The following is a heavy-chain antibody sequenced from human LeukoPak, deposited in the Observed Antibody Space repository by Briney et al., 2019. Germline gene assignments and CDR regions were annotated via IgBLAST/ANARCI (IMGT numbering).Heavy chain of an antibody. CDR3: ARQRGTPPYRFEP. J-gene: IGHJ5*02. V-gene: IGHV4-61*02. CDR1: GGSISSGGYY. D-gene: IGHD6-25*01. CDR2: IYTSGST. Sequence: SQTLSLTRTVSGGSISSGGYYWSWIRQPAGKGLEWIGRIYTSGSTNYNPSLKSRVTISVDTSKNQFSLKLSSVTAADTAVYYCARQRGTPPYRFEPWGQGTLVTVSS.